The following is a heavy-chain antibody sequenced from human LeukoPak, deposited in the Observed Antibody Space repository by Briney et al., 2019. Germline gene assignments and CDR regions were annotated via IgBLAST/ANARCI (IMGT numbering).Heavy chain of an antibody. CDR1: GYTFIGYY. D-gene: IGHD5-12*01. J-gene: IGHJ6*02. V-gene: IGHV1-2*02. Sequence: GASVKVSCKTSGYTFIGYYIHWVRQAPGQGLEWMGWINPNSGGTNYAQKFQGRVTITADKFTSTAYMELSSLRSEDTAVYYCASGYDLRYYYGMDVWGQGTTVTVSS. CDR2: INPNSGGT. CDR3: ASGYDLRYYYGMDV.